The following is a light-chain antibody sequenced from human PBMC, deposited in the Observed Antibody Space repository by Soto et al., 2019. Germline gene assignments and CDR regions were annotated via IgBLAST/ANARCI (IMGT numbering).Light chain of an antibody. CDR3: QQYGNSPRT. CDR1: QSVSSY. V-gene: IGKV3-20*01. CDR2: GAS. J-gene: IGKJ1*01. Sequence: EIVLTQSPATLSLSPGEIATLSCRASQSVSSYLVWYQQKPGQAPRLLIYGASSRATGIPDRFSGSGSGTDFTLTISRLEPEDFAVYYCQQYGNSPRTFGQGTKVDIK.